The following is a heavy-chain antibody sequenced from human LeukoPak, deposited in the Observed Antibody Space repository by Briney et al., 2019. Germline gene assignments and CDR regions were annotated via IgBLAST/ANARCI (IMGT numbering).Heavy chain of an antibody. Sequence: RASVKVSCKASGYTFTSYGISWVRQAPGQGLEWMGWISAYNGNTNYAQKLQGRVTMTTDTSTSTAYMELRSLRSDDTAVYYCARGASSSWYDDAFDIRGQGTMVTVSS. CDR1: GYTFTSYG. D-gene: IGHD6-13*01. CDR3: ARGASSSWYDDAFDI. V-gene: IGHV1-18*01. J-gene: IGHJ3*02. CDR2: ISAYNGNT.